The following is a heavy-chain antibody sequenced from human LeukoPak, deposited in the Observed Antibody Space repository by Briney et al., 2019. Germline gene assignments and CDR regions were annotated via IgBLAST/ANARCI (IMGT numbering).Heavy chain of an antibody. CDR1: GFTFSSYS. CDR2: ISSSSSTI. CDR3: ARAGGCSTTSSTSCYTYYYMDA. D-gene: IGHD2-2*02. Sequence: GGSLRLSCAASGFTFSSYSMNWVRQAPGKGLEWVSYISSSSSTIYYAGSVKGRFTISRDNAKNSLYLQMNSLRVEDTAVYYCARAGGCSTTSSTSCYTYYYMDAWGKGTTVTVSS. V-gene: IGHV3-48*01. J-gene: IGHJ6*03.